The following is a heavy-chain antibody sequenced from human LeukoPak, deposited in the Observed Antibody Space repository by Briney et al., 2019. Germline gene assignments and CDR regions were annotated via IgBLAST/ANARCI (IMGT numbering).Heavy chain of an antibody. V-gene: IGHV1-46*01. J-gene: IGHJ5*02. CDR3: ARDTVGDNAWWFDP. CDR1: GYTFTSYY. D-gene: IGHD4-23*01. Sequence: ASVKVPCKASGYTFTSYYMHWVRQAPGQGLEWMGLINPTGGSTGYAQKFQGRVTMTRDMSTSTDYMELSSLRSEDTAIYYCARDTVGDNAWWFDPWGQGTLVTVSS. CDR2: INPTGGST.